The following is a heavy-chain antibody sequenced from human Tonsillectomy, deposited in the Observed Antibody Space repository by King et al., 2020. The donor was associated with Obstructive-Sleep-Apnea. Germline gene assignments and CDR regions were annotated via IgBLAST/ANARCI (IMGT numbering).Heavy chain of an antibody. J-gene: IGHJ4*02. V-gene: IGHV3-15*01. CDR3: TTDRSPPPLTVTKGFADY. D-gene: IGHD4-17*01. CDR2: IKSKTDGGTT. Sequence: VQLVESGGGLVKPGGSLRLSCAASGFTFSNAWMSWVRQAPGKGLEWVGRIKSKTDGGTTDYAAPLKGRFTISRDDSKNTLYQQMNSLKTENTAVYYCTTDRSPPPLTVTKGFADYWGQGTLVTVSS. CDR1: GFTFSNAW.